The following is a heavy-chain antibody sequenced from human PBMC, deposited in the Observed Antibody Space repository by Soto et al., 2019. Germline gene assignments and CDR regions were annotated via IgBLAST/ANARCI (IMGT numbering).Heavy chain of an antibody. Sequence: GGSLRLSCAASGFTFSSYWMSWVRQAPGKGMEWVACIKQDGSEKYYVDSVKGRFTISRDNAKNSLYLQMTSLRAEDTAVYYCARVPVGEFWGQGSLVNVSS. CDR1: GFTFSSYW. CDR3: ARVPVGEF. CDR2: IKQDGSEK. V-gene: IGHV3-7*01. D-gene: IGHD3-10*01. J-gene: IGHJ4*02.